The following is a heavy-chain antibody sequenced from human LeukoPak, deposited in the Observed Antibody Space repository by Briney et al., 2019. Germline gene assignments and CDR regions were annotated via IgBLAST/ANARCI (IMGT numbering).Heavy chain of an antibody. Sequence: GGSLRLSCAASGFTFSQYWMSWVRQAPGKGLEWVSYISPWGDTIYFADSVKGRFTLSRDNAKNSLYLQMNSLTAEDTAVYYCASGRGIAVAGPGGYFDYWGQGTLVTVSS. CDR1: GFTFSQYW. V-gene: IGHV3-11*01. CDR2: ISPWGDTI. CDR3: ASGRGIAVAGPGGYFDY. D-gene: IGHD6-19*01. J-gene: IGHJ4*02.